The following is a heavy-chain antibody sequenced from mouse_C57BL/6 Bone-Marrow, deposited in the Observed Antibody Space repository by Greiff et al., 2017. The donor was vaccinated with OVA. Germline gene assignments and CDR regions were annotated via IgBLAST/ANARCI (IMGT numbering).Heavy chain of an antibody. J-gene: IGHJ2*01. V-gene: IGHV5-17*01. CDR3: ASNSGDVRYDY. CDR2: ISSGSSSI. CDR1: GFTFSGYG. D-gene: IGHD2-14*01. Sequence: DVKLQESGGGLVKPGGSLNLSCAASGFTFSGYGMYWVRQAPETGLAWVAYISSGSSSIYSADTVTGRFTFSRDKAKNNLFLQMTRRSAEDKARKYCASNSGDVRYDYWGQGTTLTVSS.